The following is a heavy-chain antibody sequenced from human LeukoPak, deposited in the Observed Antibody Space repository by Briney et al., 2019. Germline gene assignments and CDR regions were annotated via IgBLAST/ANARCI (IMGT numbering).Heavy chain of an antibody. V-gene: IGHV4-39*07. CDR2: IYYSGST. CDR3: ARMPGGYDYVWGSYRPYFDY. D-gene: IGHD3-16*02. CDR1: GGSISSSSYY. Sequence: SETLSLTCTVSGGSISSSSYYWGWIRQPPGKGLEWIGSIYYSGSTYYNPSLKSRVTISVDTSKNQFSLKLSSVTAADTAVYYCARMPGGYDYVWGSYRPYFDYWGQGTLVTVSS. J-gene: IGHJ4*02.